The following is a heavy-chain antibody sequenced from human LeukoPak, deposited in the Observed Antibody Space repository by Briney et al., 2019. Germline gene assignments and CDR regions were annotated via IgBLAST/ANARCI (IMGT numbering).Heavy chain of an antibody. CDR2: IYYNGST. CDR3: ARHITSAFAS. V-gene: IGHV4-39*01. CDR1: GASISNMSYS. J-gene: IGHJ5*01. Sequence: KASETLSLTCTVSGASISNMSYSWAWIRQPPGKGLEWIGNIYYNGSTYYSPSLKSRDTISVDTSKNQFSLKLSSVIAADTAVYYCARHITSAFASWGQRTLVTVSS. D-gene: IGHD2-2*01.